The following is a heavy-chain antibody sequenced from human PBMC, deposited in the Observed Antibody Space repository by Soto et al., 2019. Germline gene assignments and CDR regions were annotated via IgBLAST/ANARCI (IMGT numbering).Heavy chain of an antibody. V-gene: IGHV1-69*13. CDR3: ARVGSSSYGNWFDP. CDR2: IIPIFGTA. J-gene: IGHJ5*02. D-gene: IGHD6-6*01. Sequence: SVKVSCKASGGTFSSYAVSWVRQAPGQGLEWMGGIIPIFGTANYAQKFQGRVTITADESTSTAYMELSSLRSEDTAVYYCARVGSSSYGNWFDPWGQGTLVTVS. CDR1: GGTFSSYA.